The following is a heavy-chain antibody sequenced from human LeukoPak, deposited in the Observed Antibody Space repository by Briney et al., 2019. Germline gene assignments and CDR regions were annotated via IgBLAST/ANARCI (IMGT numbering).Heavy chain of an antibody. CDR2: IYYSGST. J-gene: IGHJ4*02. D-gene: IGHD3-22*01. V-gene: IGHV4-39*01. CDR3: ARASYSYDINGWVPFDY. CDR1: GDSISSSNSY. Sequence: SETLSLTCTVSGDSISSSNSYWGWIRQPPGEGLEWIVSIYYSGSTYYNTSLKSRVTISVDTSKNQFSLRLNSVTAADTAVYYCARASYSYDINGWVPFDYWGQGTLVTVSS.